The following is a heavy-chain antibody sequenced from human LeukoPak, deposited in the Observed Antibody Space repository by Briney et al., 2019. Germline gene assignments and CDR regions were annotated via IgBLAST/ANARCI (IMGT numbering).Heavy chain of an antibody. J-gene: IGHJ4*02. CDR3: ARGAVVVPAA. D-gene: IGHD2-2*01. V-gene: IGHV4-59*01. Sequence: KTSETLSLTCTVSGGSISSYYWSWIRQPPGKGLEWIGYIYYSGSTNYNPSLKSRVTISVDTSKNQFSLKLSSVTAADTAVYYCARGAVVVPAAWGQGTLVTVSS. CDR2: IYYSGST. CDR1: GGSISSYY.